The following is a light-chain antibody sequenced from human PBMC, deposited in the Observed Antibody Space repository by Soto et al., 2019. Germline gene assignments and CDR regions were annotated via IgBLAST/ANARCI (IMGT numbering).Light chain of an antibody. CDR1: QSVSSSY. CDR2: GAS. Sequence: EISLTQSPGPLSLSPGERATLSCRASQSVSSSYLAWYQQKPGQTPRLLIYGASSRATGTPDRISGGGSGTHFTLTISRLEPEDFAVYYCQHYVTSSITFGQGTRLEIK. J-gene: IGKJ5*01. V-gene: IGKV3-20*01. CDR3: QHYVTSSIT.